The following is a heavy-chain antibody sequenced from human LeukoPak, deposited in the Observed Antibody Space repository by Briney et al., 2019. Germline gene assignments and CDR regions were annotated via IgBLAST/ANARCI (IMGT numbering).Heavy chain of an antibody. CDR3: ARDGSAGLQRENLDY. J-gene: IGHJ4*02. V-gene: IGHV3-7*01. Sequence: GGSLRLSCAASGFTFSSFWMSWVRQAPGKGLEWVANIKQDGSEKYYVDSVKGRFTISRDNAKNSLYLQMNSLRVEDTAVYYCARDGSAGLQRENLDYLGQGTLVNVSS. CDR2: IKQDGSEK. CDR1: GFTFSSFW. D-gene: IGHD5-24*01.